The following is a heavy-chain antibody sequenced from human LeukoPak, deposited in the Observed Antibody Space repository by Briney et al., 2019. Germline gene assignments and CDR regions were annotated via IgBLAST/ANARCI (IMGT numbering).Heavy chain of an antibody. D-gene: IGHD1-26*01. Sequence: GGSLRLSCAASGFTFSSYAMNWVRQAPGKGLGWVSGISGSGGSTYYADSVKGRFTISRDNSKKTVFLQMSSLRAEDTAVYYCAKDRGLVGATPSNFDYWGQGTLVTVSS. CDR2: ISGSGGST. CDR3: AKDRGLVGATPSNFDY. CDR1: GFTFSSYA. V-gene: IGHV3-23*01. J-gene: IGHJ4*02.